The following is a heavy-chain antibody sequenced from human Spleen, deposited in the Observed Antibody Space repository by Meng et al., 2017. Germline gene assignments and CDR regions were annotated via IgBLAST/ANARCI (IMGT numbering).Heavy chain of an antibody. CDR3: ARGSASGYYPIDY. D-gene: IGHD5-12*01. J-gene: IGHJ4*02. Sequence: QVQLQKWGEGLLGHSETLSLTCAVYGRSFSDFYWSWIRQPPGKGLEWIGEINHSGSINYSPSLKSRVPISVDTSKKQFSLRLTSVTAADTAVYYCARGSASGYYPIDYWGQGTLVTVSS. V-gene: IGHV4-34*01. CDR1: GRSFSDFY. CDR2: INHSGSI.